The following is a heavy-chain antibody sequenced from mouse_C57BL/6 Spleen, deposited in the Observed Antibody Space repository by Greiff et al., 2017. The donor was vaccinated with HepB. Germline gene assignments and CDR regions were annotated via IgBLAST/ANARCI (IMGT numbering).Heavy chain of an antibody. CDR1: GYSITSGYY. V-gene: IGHV3-6*01. J-gene: IGHJ4*01. CDR2: ISYDGSN. CDR3: ALIYYDYGYAMDY. D-gene: IGHD2-4*01. Sequence: EVQLQESGPGLVKPSQSLSLTCSVTGYSITSGYYWNWIRQFPGNKLEWMGYISYDGSNNYNPSLKNRISITRDTSKNQFFLKLNSVTTEDTATYYCALIYYDYGYAMDYWGQGTSATVSS.